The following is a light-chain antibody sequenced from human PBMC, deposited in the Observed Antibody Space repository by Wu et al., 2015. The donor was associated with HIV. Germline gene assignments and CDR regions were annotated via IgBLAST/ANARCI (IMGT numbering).Light chain of an antibody. CDR3: QQYGDSPPLT. CDR1: QSVSSSY. Sequence: EIVLMQSPGTLSLSPGERATLSCRASQSVSSSYLAWYQQKPGQAPRLLIYGASSRATGIPDRFNGSGSGTDFTLTISRLEPEDFAVYYCQQYGDSPPLTFGGGTKVEIK. CDR2: GAS. V-gene: IGKV3-20*01. J-gene: IGKJ4*01.